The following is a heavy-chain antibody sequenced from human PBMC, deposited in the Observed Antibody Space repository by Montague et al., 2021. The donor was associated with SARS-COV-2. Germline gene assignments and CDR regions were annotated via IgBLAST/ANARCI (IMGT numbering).Heavy chain of an antibody. D-gene: IGHD5-12*01. CDR3: ARREYPGSVYFGY. V-gene: IGHV4-38-2*01. CDR2: VYHSAYT. J-gene: IGHJ4*02. CDR1: GFSISSGFY. Sequence: SETLSLTCSVSGFSISSGFYWAWIRQSPGKGREWIVIVYHSAYTHYNPSLKGRVTVSIDTPKNQFSLTVPFVTAADTAVYFCARREYPGSVYFGYWGQGPLVTVPP.